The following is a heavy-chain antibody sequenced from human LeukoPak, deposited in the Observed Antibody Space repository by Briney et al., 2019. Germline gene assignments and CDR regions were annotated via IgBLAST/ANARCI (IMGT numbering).Heavy chain of an antibody. V-gene: IGHV1-2*02. CDR3: ASGAIGGGAFDI. D-gene: IGHD3-16*01. CDR1: GYTFTDYY. CDR2: ITPDTGGT. J-gene: IGHJ3*02. Sequence: ASVKASRKASGYTFTDYYMHCVRQAPGQPLEWMGWITPDTGGTNNPHEFHGRVTMTSDTSISTAYMDLSSLGSDDSAVYYCASGAIGGGAFDIWGQGTMVTVSS.